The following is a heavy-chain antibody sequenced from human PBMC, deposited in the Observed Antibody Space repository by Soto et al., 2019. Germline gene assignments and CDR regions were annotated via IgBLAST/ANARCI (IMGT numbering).Heavy chain of an antibody. J-gene: IGHJ6*03. CDR3: AKAPIFGPPLYSYYMDV. CDR2: ISGSGGST. D-gene: IGHD3-3*01. V-gene: IGHV3-23*01. Sequence: GGSLRLSCAASGFTFSSYAMSWVRQAPGKGLEWVSAISGSGGSTYYADSVRGRFTISRDNSKNKLYLQINSLRTEDTAVYYCAKAPIFGPPLYSYYMDVWGKGTTVTVSS. CDR1: GFTFSSYA.